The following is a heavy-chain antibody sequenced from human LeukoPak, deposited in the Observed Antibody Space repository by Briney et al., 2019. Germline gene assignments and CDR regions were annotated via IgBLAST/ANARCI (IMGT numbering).Heavy chain of an antibody. D-gene: IGHD6-19*01. J-gene: IGHJ4*02. Sequence: PGGSLRLSCAASGFTFSNYAMSWVRQAPGKGLEWVSAISGSGSETYYADSVKGRFTISRDNSKNTLYLQMNSLRAEDTAVYYCAKATEQWLAYYFDYWGQGTLVTVSS. CDR1: GFTFSNYA. CDR2: ISGSGSET. CDR3: AKATEQWLAYYFDY. V-gene: IGHV3-23*01.